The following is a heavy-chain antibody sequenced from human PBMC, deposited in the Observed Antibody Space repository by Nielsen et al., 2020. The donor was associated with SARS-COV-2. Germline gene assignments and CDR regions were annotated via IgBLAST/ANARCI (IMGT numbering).Heavy chain of an antibody. D-gene: IGHD1-26*01. CDR1: GFTFSAHA. CDR2: VSGDSAGTT. CDR3: ARDGTFDY. V-gene: IGHV3-23*01. J-gene: IGHJ4*02. Sequence: GGSLRLSCAASGFTFSAHAMIWVRQAAGKGLEWVSAVSGDSAGTTYYADSVKGRFTISRDNAKNSLYLQMNSLRAEDTAVYYCARDGTFDYWGQGTLVTVSS.